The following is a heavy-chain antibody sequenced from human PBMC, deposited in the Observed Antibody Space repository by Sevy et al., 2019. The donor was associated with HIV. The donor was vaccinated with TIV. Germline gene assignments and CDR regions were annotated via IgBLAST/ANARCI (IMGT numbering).Heavy chain of an antibody. J-gene: IGHJ4*02. D-gene: IGHD6-19*01. CDR2: ISGFNNYI. CDR1: GFTFSTYS. Sequence: GGSLRLSCAASGFTFSTYSMSWVRQAPGKGLEWVSYISGFNNYIYYADSLRGRFTISRDNHKNSLYLQMNNLRAEDTAVYYCARGASSGWDYFDYWGQGTLVTVSS. CDR3: ARGASSGWDYFDY. V-gene: IGHV3-21*01.